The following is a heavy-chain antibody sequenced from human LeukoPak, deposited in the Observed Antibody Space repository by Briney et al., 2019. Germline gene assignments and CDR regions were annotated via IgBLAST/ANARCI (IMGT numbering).Heavy chain of an antibody. CDR3: ARDGGSYRPFDY. CDR1: GFTFSTYW. V-gene: IGHV3-74*01. CDR2: INSDGSST. Sequence: GGSLRLSCAASGFTFSTYWMHWVRQAPGKGLVWVSRINSDGSSTSYADSVKGRFTISRDNAKNTLYLQMNSLRTEDTAVYYCARDGGSYRPFDYWGLGTLVTVSS. J-gene: IGHJ4*02. D-gene: IGHD2-21*02.